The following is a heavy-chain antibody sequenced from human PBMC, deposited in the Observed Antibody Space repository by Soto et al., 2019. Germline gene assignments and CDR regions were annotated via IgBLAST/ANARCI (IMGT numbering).Heavy chain of an antibody. Sequence: ASVKVSCKASGYTFTSYGISWVRQAPVQGLEWMGWISAYNGNTNYAQKLQGRVTMTTDTSTSTAYMELRSLRSDDTAVYYCARDWDGYCSSTSCYWGMDVWGQGTTVTVSS. V-gene: IGHV1-18*04. D-gene: IGHD2-2*01. CDR1: GYTFTSYG. CDR3: ARDWDGYCSSTSCYWGMDV. J-gene: IGHJ6*02. CDR2: ISAYNGNT.